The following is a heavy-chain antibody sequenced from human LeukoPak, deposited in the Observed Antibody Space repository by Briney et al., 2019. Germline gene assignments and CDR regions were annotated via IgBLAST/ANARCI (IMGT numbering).Heavy chain of an antibody. D-gene: IGHD5-12*01. CDR1: GFTFSTYA. J-gene: IGHJ4*02. V-gene: IGHV3-23*01. CDR2: ISASSDST. CDR3: AKDRAGYSGARGFDC. Sequence: PGGSLRLSWAASGFTFSTYAMSWVRQAPGKGLDWISGISASSDSTYYADSVKGRFTISRDNSKNTLYLQMNSLGAADTAVYYCAKDRAGYSGARGFDCWGQGTLVTVSS.